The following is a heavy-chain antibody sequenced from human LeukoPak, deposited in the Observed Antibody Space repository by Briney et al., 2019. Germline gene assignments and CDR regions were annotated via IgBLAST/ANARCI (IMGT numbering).Heavy chain of an antibody. Sequence: SGGSLRLSCAVSGFTFSSYSMNWVRQAPGKGLEWVSYISSSSSTIYYADSVKGRFTISRDNAKNSLYLQMNSLRAEDTAVYYCASYLVVVPDWGQGTLVTVSS. CDR1: GFTFSSYS. CDR3: ASYLVVVPD. CDR2: ISSSSSTI. D-gene: IGHD2-2*01. J-gene: IGHJ4*02. V-gene: IGHV3-48*01.